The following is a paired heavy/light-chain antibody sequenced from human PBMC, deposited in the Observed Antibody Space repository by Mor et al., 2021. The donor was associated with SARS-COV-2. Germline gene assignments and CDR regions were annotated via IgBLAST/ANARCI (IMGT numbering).Light chain of an antibody. CDR1: QSLLHSNGYNY. J-gene: IGKJ5*01. CDR2: LGS. V-gene: IGKV2-28*01. CDR3: MQALQTPR. Sequence: DIVMTQSPLSLPVTPGEPASISCRSSQSLLHSNGYNYLDWYLQKPGQSPQLLIYLGSNRASGVPDRFSGSGSGTDFTLKISRVEAEDVGVYYCMQALQTPRFGQGTRLEIK.
Heavy chain of an antibody. V-gene: IGHV3-7*01. D-gene: IGHD2-8*01. CDR1: GFTFSSYW. CDR3: ARGRYCTNGVCYGLYYYGMDV. CDR2: IKQDGSEK. Sequence: EVQLVESGGGLVQPGGSLRLSCAASGFTFSSYWMSWVRQAPGKGLEWVANIKQDGSEKYYVDSVKGRFTISRDNAKNSLYLQMNSLRAEDTAVYYCARGRYCTNGVCYGLYYYGMDVWGQGTTVTVSS. J-gene: IGHJ6*02.